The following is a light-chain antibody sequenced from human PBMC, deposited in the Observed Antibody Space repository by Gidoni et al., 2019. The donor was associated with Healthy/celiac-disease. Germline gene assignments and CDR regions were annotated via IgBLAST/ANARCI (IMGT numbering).Light chain of an antibody. CDR1: QDISNY. CDR3: QRYDNPPYT. Sequence: DIQMTQSPSSLSASVGDRVTITCQASQDISNYLNWYQQKPGKAPKLLIYDAANLETGVPSRFSGSSAGTDFTSISSSLQPEDIANYYCQRYDNPPYTFXQXTKLEIK. J-gene: IGKJ2*01. CDR2: DAA. V-gene: IGKV1-33*01.